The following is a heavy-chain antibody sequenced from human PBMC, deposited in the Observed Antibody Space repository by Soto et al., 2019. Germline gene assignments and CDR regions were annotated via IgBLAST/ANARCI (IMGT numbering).Heavy chain of an antibody. CDR3: AKRAHGGSYSDY. J-gene: IGHJ4*02. V-gene: IGHV4-39*01. D-gene: IGHD1-26*01. CDR2: IYYSGST. CDR1: GGSISSSSYY. Sequence: SETLSLTCTVSGGSISSSSYYWGWIRQPPGKGLEWIGSIYYSGSTYYNPSLKSRVTISVDTSKNQFSLKLSSVTAADTAVYYCAKRAHGGSYSDYWGQGTLVTVSS.